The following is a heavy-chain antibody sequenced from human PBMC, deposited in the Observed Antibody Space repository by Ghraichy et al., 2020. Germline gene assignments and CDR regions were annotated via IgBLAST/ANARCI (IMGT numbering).Heavy chain of an antibody. CDR3: ARTYYYDSSAGSGYYFDY. CDR1: GGSISSYY. Sequence: SETLSLTCTVSGGSISSYYWSWIRQPAGKGLEWIGRIYTSGSTNYNPSLKSRVTMSVDTSKNQFSLKLSSVTAADTAVYYCARTYYYDSSAGSGYYFDYWGQGTLVTVSS. CDR2: IYTSGST. V-gene: IGHV4-4*07. D-gene: IGHD3-22*01. J-gene: IGHJ4*02.